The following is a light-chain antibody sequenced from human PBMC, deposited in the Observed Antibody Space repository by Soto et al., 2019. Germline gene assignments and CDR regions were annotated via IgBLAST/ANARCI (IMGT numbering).Light chain of an antibody. CDR3: QHFGSSLRT. CDR2: GPS. CDR1: QSVSSHF. Sequence: IVLMQSPGTLSLSPGDRATLSCRASQSVSSHFLAWYQQKPGQAPRLLIHGPSSRATGSPDRFSGSGSGTDFTLTISSLEPADFAVYYCQHFGSSLRTFGRGTKVDI. J-gene: IGKJ1*01. V-gene: IGKV3-20*01.